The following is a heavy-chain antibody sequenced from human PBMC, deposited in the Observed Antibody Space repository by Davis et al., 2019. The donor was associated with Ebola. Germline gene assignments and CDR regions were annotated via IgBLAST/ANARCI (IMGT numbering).Heavy chain of an antibody. D-gene: IGHD4-17*01. Sequence: SVKVSCKTSGGTFSSRAISWVRQAPGQGLEWMGGIVPQFRTTNYAQNFQGRLTITADKSTSTVYMELNSLRSDDTAIYYCARDHDYGTNWGQGTLVTVSS. J-gene: IGHJ4*01. CDR2: IVPQFRTT. V-gene: IGHV1-69*06. CDR1: GGTFSSRA. CDR3: ARDHDYGTN.